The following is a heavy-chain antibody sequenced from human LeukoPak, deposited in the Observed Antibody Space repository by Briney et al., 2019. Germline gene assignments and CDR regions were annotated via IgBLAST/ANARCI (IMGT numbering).Heavy chain of an antibody. Sequence: ASVKVSCKASGYTFSNYDINWVRRATGQGLEWMGWMNPKSGNTGYAQNFQGRVTMTRNSSITTSYMELSSLRSEDTAVYYCARASRTYFGDYLYYFDSWGQGTLVTVSS. CDR1: GYTFSNYD. CDR3: ARASRTYFGDYLYYFDS. D-gene: IGHD4-17*01. J-gene: IGHJ4*02. V-gene: IGHV1-8*01. CDR2: MNPKSGNT.